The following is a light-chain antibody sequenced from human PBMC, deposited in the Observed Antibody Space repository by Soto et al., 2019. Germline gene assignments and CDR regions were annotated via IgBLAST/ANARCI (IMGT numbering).Light chain of an antibody. J-gene: IGLJ1*01. Sequence: QSALTQPPSASGTPGQTVTISCSGSRSNIGNNYVCWYQQLPGAAPKLLIYRNTQRPSGVPDRFSGSKSGTAASLAISGLRSEDGADYFCEAWDDSLSGHVFGTGTKVTVL. CDR2: RNT. CDR3: EAWDDSLSGHV. V-gene: IGLV1-47*01. CDR1: RSNIGNNY.